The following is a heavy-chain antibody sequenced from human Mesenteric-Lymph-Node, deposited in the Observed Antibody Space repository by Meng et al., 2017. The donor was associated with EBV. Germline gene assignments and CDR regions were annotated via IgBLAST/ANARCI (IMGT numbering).Heavy chain of an antibody. CDR3: AGRGFYTLFDY. J-gene: IGHJ4*02. CDR2: VSYSGTT. V-gene: IGHV4-39*07. Sequence: RQLHESGPGLVKPSETLSLTCTVSGGFISRSGFYWGWIRQPPGKGLEWIGRVSYSGTTSYNPSLRSRVTISADTSKNQFSLRLTSLTAADTAIYYCAGRGFYTLFDYWGQGTLVTVSS. CDR1: GGFISRSGFY. D-gene: IGHD3-3*01.